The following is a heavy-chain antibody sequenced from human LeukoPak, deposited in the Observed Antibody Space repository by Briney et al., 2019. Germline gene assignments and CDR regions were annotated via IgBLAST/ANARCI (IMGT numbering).Heavy chain of an antibody. CDR1: GFTFSSYS. V-gene: IGHV3-48*04. J-gene: IGHJ6*02. D-gene: IGHD3-10*01. CDR2: ISSSSSTI. CDR3: ARDKRYYGSGSWGMDV. Sequence: PGGSLRLSRAASGFTFSSYSMNWVRQAPGKGLEWVSYISSSSSTIDYADSVKGRFTISRDNAKNSLYLQMNSLRAEDTAVYYCARDKRYYGSGSWGMDVWGQGTTVTVSS.